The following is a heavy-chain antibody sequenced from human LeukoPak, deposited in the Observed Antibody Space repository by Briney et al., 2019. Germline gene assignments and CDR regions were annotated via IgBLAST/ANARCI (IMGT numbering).Heavy chain of an antibody. D-gene: IGHD3-22*01. CDR3: ARDIDDTGFDY. V-gene: IGHV3-21*01. J-gene: IGHJ4*02. Sequence: GGSLRLSCAASGFTFSSCSMNWVRQAPGKGLEWVSSISSSSSYIYYADSVKGRFTISRDNAKNSLYLQMNSRRAEDTAVYYCARDIDDTGFDYWGQGTLVTVSS. CDR2: ISSSSSYI. CDR1: GFTFSSCS.